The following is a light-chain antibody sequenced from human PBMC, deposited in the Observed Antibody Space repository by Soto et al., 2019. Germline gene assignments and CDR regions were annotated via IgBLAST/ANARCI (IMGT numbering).Light chain of an antibody. J-gene: IGKJ1*01. V-gene: IGKV3-20*01. CDR2: DTS. CDR1: QSVRDSY. CDR3: QQYGSSPGT. Sequence: EIVLTQSPGTLSLSPVQRATLSCRASQSVRDSYLAWYQQKPGQAPSLLIYDTSTRATGIPDRFIGSGSGTDFALTISTVEPEDFAMYFCQQYGSSPGTFGQGTKWIS.